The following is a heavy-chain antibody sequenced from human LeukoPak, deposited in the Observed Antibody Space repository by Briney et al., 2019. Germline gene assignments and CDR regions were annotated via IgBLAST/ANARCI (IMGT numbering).Heavy chain of an antibody. CDR2: IYYSGST. CDR3: ARLYNWNDGFDY. CDR1: GASISSYY. Sequence: SETLSLTCTVSGASISSYYWSWIRQPPGKGLEWIGYIYYSGSTNYNPSLKSRVTISVDTSKNQFSLKLSSVTAADTAVYYCARLYNWNDGFDYWGQGTLVTVSS. D-gene: IGHD1-1*01. V-gene: IGHV4-59*08. J-gene: IGHJ4*02.